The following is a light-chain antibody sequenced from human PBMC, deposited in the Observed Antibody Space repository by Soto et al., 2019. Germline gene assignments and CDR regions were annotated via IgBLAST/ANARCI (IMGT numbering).Light chain of an antibody. Sequence: SYELTQPPSVSVAPEKTATITCGGDNIGNKRVHWYRQKPGQAPVLVISYDSDRPSGIPERFSGSNSGNTATLTISRVEAXDEADYYCQVWDIMTDNYVFGTGTKLTVL. V-gene: IGLV3-21*04. CDR1: NIGNKR. CDR2: YDS. CDR3: QVWDIMTDNYV. J-gene: IGLJ1*01.